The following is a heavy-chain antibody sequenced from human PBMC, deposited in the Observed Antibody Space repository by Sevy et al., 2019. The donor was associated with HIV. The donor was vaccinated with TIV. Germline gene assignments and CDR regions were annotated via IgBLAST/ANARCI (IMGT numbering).Heavy chain of an antibody. CDR3: ARDKGESSSSFLGELSY. D-gene: IGHD3-16*02. J-gene: IGHJ4*02. CDR2: ISSDGRNK. Sequence: GGSRRLSCAASGFTFIRYAMNWVRQAPGKGLEWVAVISSDGRNKYYADSVKGRFTISRDNSKNTLYLQMNSLRSEDTAVYYCARDKGESSSSFLGELSYWGQGTLVTVSS. V-gene: IGHV3-30*04. CDR1: GFTFIRYA.